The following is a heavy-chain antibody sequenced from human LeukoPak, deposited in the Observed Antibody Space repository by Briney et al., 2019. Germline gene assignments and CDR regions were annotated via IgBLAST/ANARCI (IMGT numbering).Heavy chain of an antibody. CDR2: INSDGSST. J-gene: IGHJ4*02. Sequence: GGSLRLSCAASGFTFSSYWMHWVRQAPGKGLVWVARINSDGSSTNYGDSVKGRFTISRDNAKNTLYLQMNSLRADDTAVYYCARLTSPFDYWGQGTLVTVSS. D-gene: IGHD3-16*01. CDR1: GFTFSSYW. CDR3: ARLTSPFDY. V-gene: IGHV3-74*01.